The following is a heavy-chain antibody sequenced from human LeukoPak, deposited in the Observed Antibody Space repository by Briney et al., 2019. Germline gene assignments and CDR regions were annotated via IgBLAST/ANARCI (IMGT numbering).Heavy chain of an antibody. CDR2: ISSSSSYI. Sequence: RGSLRLSCAASGFTSSSYSMNWVRQAPGKGLEWVSSISSSSSYIYYADSVKGRFTISRDNAKNSLYLQMNSLRAEDTAVYYCARDDGDSDAFDIWGQGTMVTVSS. D-gene: IGHD4-17*01. V-gene: IGHV3-21*01. CDR3: ARDDGDSDAFDI. J-gene: IGHJ3*02. CDR1: GFTSSSYS.